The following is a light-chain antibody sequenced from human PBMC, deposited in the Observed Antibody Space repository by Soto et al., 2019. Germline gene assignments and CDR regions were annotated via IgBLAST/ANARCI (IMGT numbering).Light chain of an antibody. CDR2: EAS. V-gene: IGKV1-9*01. J-gene: IGKJ4*02. Sequence: QLTQSPSSLSASLGDRVTITCRASQGISRYLAWYQQKPGKDPKLLISEASTLESGVPSRFSGGGFGTDFALTISSLQPEDFALYYCKQIYRFPLPFGGGTDVDIK. CDR3: KQIYRFPLP. CDR1: QGISRY.